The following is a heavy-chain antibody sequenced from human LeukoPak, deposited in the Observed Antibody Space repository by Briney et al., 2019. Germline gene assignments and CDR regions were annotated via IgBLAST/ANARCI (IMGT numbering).Heavy chain of an antibody. CDR2: INPNSGGT. D-gene: IGHD3-3*01. CDR3: GGYYDFWSGLED. V-gene: IGHV1-2*02. J-gene: IGHJ4*02. Sequence: GASVKVSCKASGYTFTSYYMHWVRQAPGQGLEWMGWINPNSGGTNYAQKFQGRVTMTRDTSISTAYMELSSLRSEDTAVYYCGGYYDFWSGLEDWGQGTLVTVSS. CDR1: GYTFTSYY.